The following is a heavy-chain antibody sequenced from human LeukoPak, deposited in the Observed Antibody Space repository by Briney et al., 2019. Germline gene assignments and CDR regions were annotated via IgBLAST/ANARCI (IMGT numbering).Heavy chain of an antibody. J-gene: IGHJ4*02. Sequence: ASVKVSCKASGYTFTGYYMHWVRQAPGQGLEWMGGIIPIFGTANYAQKFQGRVTITTDESTSTAYMELSSLRSEDTAVYYCARGHYVWGSYRYYYFDYWGQGTLVTVSS. V-gene: IGHV1-69*05. CDR1: GYTFTGYY. D-gene: IGHD3-16*02. CDR3: ARGHYVWGSYRYYYFDY. CDR2: IIPIFGTA.